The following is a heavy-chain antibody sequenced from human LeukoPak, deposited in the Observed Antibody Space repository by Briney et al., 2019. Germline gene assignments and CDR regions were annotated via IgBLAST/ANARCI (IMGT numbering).Heavy chain of an antibody. J-gene: IGHJ4*02. D-gene: IGHD3-9*01. CDR2: ISSDGSHK. CDR3: AKGSIDWYYFDY. Sequence: GGSLRLSCAASGFSFSTYDMHWVRQAPGKGLEWVAVISSDGSHKYWADSVKGRFTISRDNSKNTVYLQMNSLRAEDTAAYYCAKGSIDWYYFDYWGQGTLVTVSS. CDR1: GFSFSTYD. V-gene: IGHV3-30*18.